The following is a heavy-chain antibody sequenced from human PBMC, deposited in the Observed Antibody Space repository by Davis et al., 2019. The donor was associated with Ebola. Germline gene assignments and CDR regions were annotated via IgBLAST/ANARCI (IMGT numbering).Heavy chain of an antibody. CDR1: GFSLSTAGMC. V-gene: IGHV2-70*12. D-gene: IGHD3-10*01. CDR2: IDWDENK. J-gene: IGHJ4*02. CDR3: AHSRREFSPDYFDY. Sequence: SGPTLVKPTETLTLTCTFSGFSLSTAGMCVSWIRQPPGKALEWLARIDWDENKYYSPSLKTRLTISKDTSKNQVVLTMTNMDPVDTGTYYCAHSRREFSPDYFDYWGQGTLVTVSS.